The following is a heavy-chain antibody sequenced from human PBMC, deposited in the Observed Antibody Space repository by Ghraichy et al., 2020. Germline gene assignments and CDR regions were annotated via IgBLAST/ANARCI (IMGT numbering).Heavy chain of an antibody. J-gene: IGHJ3*02. CDR3: ARDSHRLRGAFDI. Sequence: SETLSLTCTVSGGSVSSGSYYWSWIRQPPGKGLEWIGYIYYSGSTNYNPSLKSRVTISVDTSKNQFSLKLSSVTAADTAVYYCARDSHRLRGAFDIWGQGTMVTVSS. V-gene: IGHV4-61*01. CDR2: IYYSGST. D-gene: IGHD4-17*01. CDR1: GGSVSSGSYY.